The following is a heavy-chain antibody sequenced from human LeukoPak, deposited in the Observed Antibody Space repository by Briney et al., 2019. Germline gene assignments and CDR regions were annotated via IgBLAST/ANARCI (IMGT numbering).Heavy chain of an antibody. D-gene: IGHD2-21*02. CDR1: GFTFSSYS. Sequence: PGGSLRLSCAASGFTFSSYSMNWVRQAPGKGLEWVSYISSSRSTIYYADSVKGRFTISRDNAKNSLYLQMNSLRAEDTAVYYCARTQFTASGWLEYYHYGMDVWGQGTTVTVSS. J-gene: IGHJ6*02. V-gene: IGHV3-48*01. CDR2: ISSSRSTI. CDR3: ARTQFTASGWLEYYHYGMDV.